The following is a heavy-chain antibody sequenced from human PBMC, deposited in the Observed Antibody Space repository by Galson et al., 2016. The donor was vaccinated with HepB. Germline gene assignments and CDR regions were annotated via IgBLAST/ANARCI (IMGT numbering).Heavy chain of an antibody. CDR3: ASAPYCGGDCASWFDP. V-gene: IGHV4-31*11. CDR1: GVSISTSGYY. CDR2: IYSSGNS. D-gene: IGHD2-21*02. Sequence: TLSLTCAVSGVSISTSGYYWIWIRQLPGKGLEWIGHIYSSGNSYYNPSLKSRVSISLDTSKNQFSLKLSSVTAADTAVYYCASAPYCGGDCASWFDPWGQGTLVTVSS. J-gene: IGHJ5*02.